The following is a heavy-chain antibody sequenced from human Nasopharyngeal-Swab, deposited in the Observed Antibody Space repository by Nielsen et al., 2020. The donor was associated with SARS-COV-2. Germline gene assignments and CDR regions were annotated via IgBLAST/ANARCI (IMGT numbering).Heavy chain of an antibody. D-gene: IGHD5-12*01. CDR1: GFTFNTYA. CDR2: ISGSDYST. CDR3: AKDRDSGDDSDDYYHYYGMDV. Sequence: GESLKISCAASGFTFNTYAISWVRQAPGKGLEWVSVISGSDYSTKYADSVKGRFTISRDNSKNTVNLQMHSLRAEDTAIYYCAKDRDSGDDSDDYYHYYGMDVWGQGTTVTVSS. V-gene: IGHV3-23*01. J-gene: IGHJ6*02.